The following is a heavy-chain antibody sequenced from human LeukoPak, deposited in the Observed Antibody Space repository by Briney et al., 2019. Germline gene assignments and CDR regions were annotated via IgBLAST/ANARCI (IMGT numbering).Heavy chain of an antibody. D-gene: IGHD3-9*01. J-gene: IGHJ4*02. CDR1: GFSFSDYY. CDR2: ISTTTGYT. Sequence: KSGGSLRLSCAASGFSFSDYYMGWIRQPPGKGLDWVSYISTTTGYTNYADSVKGRFSISRDNAKNSLSLQMNSLRAEDTALYYCARARLATGYYFDCWGQGTLVTVSS. V-gene: IGHV3-11*05. CDR3: ARARLATGYYFDC.